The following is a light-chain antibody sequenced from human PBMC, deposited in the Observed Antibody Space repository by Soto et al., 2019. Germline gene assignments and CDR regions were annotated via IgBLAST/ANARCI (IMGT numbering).Light chain of an antibody. Sequence: IQMTQSPSSLSSSVGDRVTITFRASRDLSGWLAWYQQKPGKAPKLLISAASSLQSGVPSRFSGSGSGTDFTLTIRSLQPEDFATYYCQQPISFPITFGQGTRLEIK. CDR3: QQPISFPIT. J-gene: IGKJ5*01. CDR2: AAS. V-gene: IGKV1-12*01. CDR1: RDLSGW.